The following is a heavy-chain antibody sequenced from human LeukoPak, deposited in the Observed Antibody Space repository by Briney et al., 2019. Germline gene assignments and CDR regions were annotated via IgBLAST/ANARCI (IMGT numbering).Heavy chain of an antibody. CDR3: ARHGNYNWNDGRTFDY. J-gene: IGHJ4*02. CDR2: IYYSGTT. CDR1: GYPIGSGYF. Sequence: SETLSLTCGVSGYPIGSGYFWGWIRQPPGRGLEWIATIYYSGTTYYNPSLKSRITISMDTSKNRFSLKLTSVTAADTALYCCARHGNYNWNDGRTFDYWGQGTLVTVSS. V-gene: IGHV4-38-2*01. D-gene: IGHD1-1*01.